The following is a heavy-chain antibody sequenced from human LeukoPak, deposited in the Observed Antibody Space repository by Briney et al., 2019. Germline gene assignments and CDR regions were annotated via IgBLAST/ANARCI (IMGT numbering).Heavy chain of an antibody. V-gene: IGHV1-69*06. CDR1: GGAFTTYA. J-gene: IGHJ6*03. CDR2: IIPIFGTA. CDR3: ATWNYSVGRPYYYYYMDV. Sequence: SVQVSCHASGGAFTTYAITWVRPAPGRGMEWMGGIIPIFGTANYAQKFQGRVTMTEDTSTDTAYMELSSLRSEDTAVYYCATWNYSVGRPYYYYYMDVWGKGTTVTVSS. D-gene: IGHD1-7*01.